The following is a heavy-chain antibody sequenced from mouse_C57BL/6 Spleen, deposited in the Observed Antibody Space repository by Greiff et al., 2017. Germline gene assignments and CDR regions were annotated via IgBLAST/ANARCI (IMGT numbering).Heavy chain of an antibody. V-gene: IGHV1-9*01. CDR2: ILPGSGST. CDR1: GYTFTGYW. D-gene: IGHD1-1*01. Sequence: QVQLQQSGAELMQPGASVKLSCKATGYTFTGYWIEWVKQRPGHGLEWIGEILPGSGSTNYNEKFKGKATFTADTSSNTAYMQLSSLTTEDSAIYYCARSLYYGSSYWYFDVWGTGTTVTVSS. CDR3: ARSLYYGSSYWYFDV. J-gene: IGHJ1*03.